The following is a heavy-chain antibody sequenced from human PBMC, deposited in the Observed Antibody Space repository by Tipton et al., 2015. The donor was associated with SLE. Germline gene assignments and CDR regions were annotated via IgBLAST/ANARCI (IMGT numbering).Heavy chain of an antibody. D-gene: IGHD3-16*01. J-gene: IGHJ2*01. CDR1: GGSFSGYY. V-gene: IGHV4-34*01. CDR2: INHFGST. CDR3: AREITRYFDL. Sequence: TLSLTCAVYGGSFSGYYWNWIRQPPGKGLEWIGEINHFGSTNYNPSLKSRVTISVDTYKNQFSLKLSSLTAADTAVYYCAREITRYFDLWGRGTLVTVSS.